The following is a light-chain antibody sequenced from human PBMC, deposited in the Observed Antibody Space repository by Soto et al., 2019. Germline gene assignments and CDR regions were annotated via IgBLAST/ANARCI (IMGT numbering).Light chain of an antibody. V-gene: IGLV2-14*01. CDR1: NSDVGGSNY. J-gene: IGLJ1*01. CDR2: DVS. CDR3: SSYTSNSTRV. Sequence: QSVLTQPASVYGSPGQSITISCTGTNSDVGGSNYVSWYQQYPDKAPKLMIYDVSNRPSGVSSRFSSSKSGNTASLTISGLQAEDEADYYCSSYTSNSTRVFGTGTKVTVL.